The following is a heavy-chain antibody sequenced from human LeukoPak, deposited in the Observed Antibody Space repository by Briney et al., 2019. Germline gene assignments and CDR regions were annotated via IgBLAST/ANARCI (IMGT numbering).Heavy chain of an antibody. CDR1: GFTFSNHG. CDR2: IKHDESKR. V-gene: IGHV3-30*02. Sequence: GGSLRPSCAASGFTFSNHGMHWVRQAPGKGLEWVAFIKHDESKRHYADSVKGRFTVSRDTAKNTLYLQMNSLGVEDTAVYFCAKESASFHTSGASFDYWGQGTLVTVSS. CDR3: AKESASFHTSGASFDY. D-gene: IGHD3-10*01. J-gene: IGHJ4*02.